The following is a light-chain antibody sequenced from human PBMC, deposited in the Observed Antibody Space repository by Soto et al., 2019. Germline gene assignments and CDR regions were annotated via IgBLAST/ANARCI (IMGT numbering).Light chain of an antibody. CDR2: DVS. CDR3: CPIAGDTSHYV. V-gene: IGLV2-23*02. Sequence: QSALTQPASVSGSPGQSITVSCTGTNSDVGSHNFVSWYQQYPGKAPKFMIYDVSERPSGVSNRFSGSKSGNTASLTISGLQAEDEADYYCCPIAGDTSHYVFGTGTKVTVL. J-gene: IGLJ1*01. CDR1: NSDVGSHNF.